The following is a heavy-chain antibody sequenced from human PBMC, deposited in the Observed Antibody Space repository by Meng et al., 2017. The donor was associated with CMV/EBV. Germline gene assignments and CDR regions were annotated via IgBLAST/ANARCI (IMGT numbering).Heavy chain of an antibody. Sequence: VELLEAGGGLVKPGGSRGLSCAASGFTFGSYAMSWGRQSPGKGLEWVSAISGSGGSTYYADSVKGRFTISRDNSKNTLYLQMNSLRAEDTAVYYCAKVLAGDGTLDYWGQGTLVTVSS. V-gene: IGHV3-23*01. D-gene: IGHD5-24*01. CDR3: AKVLAGDGTLDY. J-gene: IGHJ4*02. CDR1: GFTFGSYA. CDR2: ISGSGGST.